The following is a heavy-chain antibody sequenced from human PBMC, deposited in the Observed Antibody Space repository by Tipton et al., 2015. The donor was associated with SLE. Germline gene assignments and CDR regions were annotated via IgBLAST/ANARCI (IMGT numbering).Heavy chain of an antibody. J-gene: IGHJ3*02. CDR3: ARHGGGLGRAFDM. D-gene: IGHD3-16*01. CDR1: GGSISSCSCH. V-gene: IGHV4-39*01. Sequence: TLSLTCTVSGGSISSCSCHWGWIRQPPGKGLEWIGSFLYGGSTYYNPSLKSRVTISADTSKNQFSLKLSSVTAADTALYFCARHGGGLGRAFDMWGQGTMVTVSS. CDR2: FLYGGST.